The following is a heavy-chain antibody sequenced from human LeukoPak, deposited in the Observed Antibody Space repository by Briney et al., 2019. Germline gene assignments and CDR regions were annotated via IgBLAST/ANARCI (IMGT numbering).Heavy chain of an antibody. CDR1: GYTFTGYY. CDR3: ARDPRHIAAAGYYYYYYMDV. J-gene: IGHJ6*03. CDR2: INPNSGGT. Sequence: ASLKVSCKASGYTFTGYYMHWVRQAPGQGIEWMGWINPNSGGTNYAQKFQGRVTMTRDTSISTAYMELSRLRSDDTAVYYCARDPRHIAAAGYYYYYYMDVWGKGTTVTVSS. D-gene: IGHD6-13*01. V-gene: IGHV1-2*02.